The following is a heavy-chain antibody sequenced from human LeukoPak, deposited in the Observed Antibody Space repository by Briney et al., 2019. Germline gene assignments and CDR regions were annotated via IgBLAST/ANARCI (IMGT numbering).Heavy chain of an antibody. CDR1: GYTFTSYG. CDR3: ASDEVARPEWLPPTSNYYFDY. Sequence: ASVTVSCKASGYTFTSYGISWVRQAPGQGLEWMGWISDYNGNTNDAQKLQGRVTMTTDTSTSTAYMELRSLRSDDTAVYYCASDEVARPEWLPPTSNYYFDYWGQGTLVTVSS. CDR2: ISDYNGNT. V-gene: IGHV1-18*04. J-gene: IGHJ4*02. D-gene: IGHD6-19*01.